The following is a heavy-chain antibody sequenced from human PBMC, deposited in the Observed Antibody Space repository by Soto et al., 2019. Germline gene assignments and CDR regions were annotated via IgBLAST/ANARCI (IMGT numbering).Heavy chain of an antibody. V-gene: IGHV3-23*01. CDR2: ISGSGGST. CDR3: AKDRDSGSYFSDY. Sequence: GALRLSCAASGFTFSSYAMSWVRQAPGKGLEWVSAISGSGGSTYYADSVKGRFTISRDNSKNTLYLQMNSLRAEDTAVYYCAKDRDSGSYFSDYWGQGTLVTVSS. CDR1: GFTFSSYA. D-gene: IGHD1-26*01. J-gene: IGHJ4*02.